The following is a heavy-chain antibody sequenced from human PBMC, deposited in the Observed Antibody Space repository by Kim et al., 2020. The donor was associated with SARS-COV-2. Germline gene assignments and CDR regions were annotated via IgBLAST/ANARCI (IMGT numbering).Heavy chain of an antibody. J-gene: IGHJ6*02. CDR3: ARADYGGNPYDFAMGV. D-gene: IGHD4-17*01. CDR1: GFTFSTYG. V-gene: IGHV3-33*01. Sequence: GGSLRLSCAASGFTFSTYGMHWVRQAPGKGLEWVAVIWYDGNKKYHADSVKGRFIISRDNSKNTLYLQMNSLRVEDTAVYYCARADYGGNPYDFAMGVWGQGTTVTVSS. CDR2: IWYDGNKK.